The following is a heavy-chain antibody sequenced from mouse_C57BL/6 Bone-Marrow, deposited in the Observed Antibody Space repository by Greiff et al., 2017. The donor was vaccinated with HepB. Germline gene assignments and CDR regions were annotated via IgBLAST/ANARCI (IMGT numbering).Heavy chain of an antibody. D-gene: IGHD2-10*02. CDR2: IFPGSGST. CDR1: GYTFTDYY. V-gene: IGHV1-75*01. Sequence: QVQLQQPGPELVKPGASVKISCKASGYTFTDYYINWVKQRPGQGLEWIGWIFPGSGSTYYNEKFKGKATLTVDKSSSTAYMLLSILTSEDSAVYFCARWKYGNFYAMDYWGQGTSVTVSS. J-gene: IGHJ4*01. CDR3: ARWKYGNFYAMDY.